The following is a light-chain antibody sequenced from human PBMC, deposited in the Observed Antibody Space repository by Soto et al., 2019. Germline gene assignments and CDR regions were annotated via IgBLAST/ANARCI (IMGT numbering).Light chain of an antibody. CDR3: QSYDSSLDVV. J-gene: IGLJ2*01. CDR2: GNS. CDR1: SSNIGAGYD. Sequence: QSVLTQPPSVSGAPGQRVTISCTGSSSNIGAGYDVHWYQQLPGTAPKLLIYGNSNRPSGVPERFSGSKSGPSASLAITGLQAEDVGDYYCQSYDSSLDVVFGGGTKLTVL. V-gene: IGLV1-40*01.